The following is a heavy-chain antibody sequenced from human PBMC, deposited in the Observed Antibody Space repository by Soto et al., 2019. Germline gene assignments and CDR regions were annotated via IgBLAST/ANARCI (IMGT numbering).Heavy chain of an antibody. V-gene: IGHV4-31*03. Sequence: QVQLQESGPGLVKPSQTLSLTCTVSGASISSGAYYCSWIRHFPGKGLEWIGDISYRGITHYNPSLNSRVPISRDTSENQFSLKVNSVTAADTAVYYCARMSATGTRWFDSWGQGTQVTVSS. J-gene: IGHJ5*01. CDR2: ISYRGIT. D-gene: IGHD3-9*01. CDR3: ARMSATGTRWFDS. CDR1: GASISSGAYY.